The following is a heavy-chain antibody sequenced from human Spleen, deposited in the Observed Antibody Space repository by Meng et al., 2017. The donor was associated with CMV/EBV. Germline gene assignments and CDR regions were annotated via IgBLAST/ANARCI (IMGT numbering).Heavy chain of an antibody. CDR2: IYWNDDK. V-gene: IGHV2-5*01. CDR3: AHTDCSSTSCYELDFDY. J-gene: IGHJ4*02. D-gene: IGHD2-2*01. CDR1: GFSLSTSGVG. Sequence: SGPTLVKATQTLTLTCTFSGFSLSTSGVGVGWTRQPPGKALEWLALIYWNDDKRYSPSLKSRLTTTKDTSKNQVVLTMTNMDPVDTATYYCAHTDCSSTSCYELDFDYWGQGTVVTVSS.